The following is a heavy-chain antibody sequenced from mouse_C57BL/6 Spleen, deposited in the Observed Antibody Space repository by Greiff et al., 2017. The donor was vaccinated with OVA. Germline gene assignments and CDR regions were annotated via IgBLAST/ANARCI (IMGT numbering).Heavy chain of an antibody. J-gene: IGHJ1*03. V-gene: IGHV1-15*01. CDR1: GYTFTDYE. D-gene: IGHD1-1*01. Sequence: VQLQQSGAELVRPGASVTLSCKASGYTFTDYEMHWVKQTPVHGLEWIGAIDPETGGTAYNQKFKGKAILTADKSSSTAYMELRSLTSEDSAVYYCTEKRGYYYADWYFDVWGTGTTVTVSS. CDR3: TEKRGYYYADWYFDV. CDR2: IDPETGGT.